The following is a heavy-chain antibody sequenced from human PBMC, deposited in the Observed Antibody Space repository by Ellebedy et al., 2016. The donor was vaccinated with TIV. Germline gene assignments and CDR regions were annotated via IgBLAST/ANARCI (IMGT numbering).Heavy chain of an antibody. CDR1: GFTFSTFA. Sequence: GESLKISCAASGFTFSTFAMTWIRQAPGKGLEWVSAIVDRGVSSYYAESVKGRFTISRDNSKNTLSLQMDSLRGEDTAVYFCAKGQSREYTGSHKYWGQGTLVTVSS. CDR3: AKGQSREYTGSHKY. V-gene: IGHV3-23*01. J-gene: IGHJ4*02. CDR2: IVDRGVSS. D-gene: IGHD1-26*01.